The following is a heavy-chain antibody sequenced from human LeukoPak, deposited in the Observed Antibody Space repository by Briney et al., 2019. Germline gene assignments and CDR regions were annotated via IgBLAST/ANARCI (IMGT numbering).Heavy chain of an antibody. D-gene: IGHD6-13*01. J-gene: IGHJ5*02. CDR3: ARDLTEAGILKVDP. V-gene: IGHV4-39*07. Sequence: PSETLSLTCTVSGGSISSSSYYWGWIRQPPGKGLEWIGEIYHSGSTNYNPSLKSRVTISVDKSKNQFSLKLSSVTAADTAVYYCARDLTEAGILKVDPWGQGTLVTVSS. CDR1: GGSISSSSYY. CDR2: IYHSGST.